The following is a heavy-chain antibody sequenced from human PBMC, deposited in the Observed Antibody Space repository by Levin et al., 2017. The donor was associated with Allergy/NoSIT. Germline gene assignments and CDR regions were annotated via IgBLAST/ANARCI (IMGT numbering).Heavy chain of an antibody. V-gene: IGHV3-23*01. CDR2: VSGGGESA. Sequence: GGSLRLSCVASGFIFRNYGMSWVRQAPGKGLEWVSTVSGGGESAQYADSVKGRLTISRVKSNNTVFLQMNSLRADDTGIEYCAKKGDLSYTAYVGFDYWGQGALVTVSS. CDR1: GFIFRNYG. D-gene: IGHD5-12*01. CDR3: AKKGDLSYTAYVGFDY. J-gene: IGHJ4*02.